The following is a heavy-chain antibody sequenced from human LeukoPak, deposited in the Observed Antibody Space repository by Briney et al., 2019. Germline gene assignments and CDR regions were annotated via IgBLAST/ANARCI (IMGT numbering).Heavy chain of an antibody. D-gene: IGHD5-12*01. CDR2: VYYSDRS. V-gene: IGHV4-59*01. CDR3: ARDRAHLEYSGYDFGY. CDR1: GGSISSYY. J-gene: IGHJ4*02. Sequence: PSETLSLTCTVSGGSISSYYWSWLWQPPGKGLEGMGYVYYSDRSKYNPALESRVPISADTSRNQFSLNLTSVTAADTAVYYCARDRAHLEYSGYDFGYWGQGTLVTVSS.